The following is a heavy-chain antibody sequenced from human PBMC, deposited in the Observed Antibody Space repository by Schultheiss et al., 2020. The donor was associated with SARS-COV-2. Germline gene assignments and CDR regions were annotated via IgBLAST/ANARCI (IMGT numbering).Heavy chain of an antibody. V-gene: IGHV4-39*01. D-gene: IGHD3-3*01. Sequence: SQTLSLTCSVSGDSISSRGYYWGWIRQPPGKGLEWIGSMHHSGSTYYNPSLKSRVTIFGDTSKNQLALRLSSVTAADTAVYYCARISGDYYYAMDVWGQGTTVTVSS. CDR3: ARISGDYYYAMDV. CDR2: MHHSGST. J-gene: IGHJ6*02. CDR1: GDSISSRGYY.